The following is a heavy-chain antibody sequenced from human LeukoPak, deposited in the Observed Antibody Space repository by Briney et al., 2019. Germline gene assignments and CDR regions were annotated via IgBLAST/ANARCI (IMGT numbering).Heavy chain of an antibody. D-gene: IGHD1-26*01. CDR1: GGSISSGGYS. CDR3: ARVGPVGDFDY. J-gene: IGHJ4*02. Sequence: PSETLSLTCAVSGGSISSGGYSWSWIRQPPGKGLEWIGYIYHSGSTYYNQSLKSRVTISVDRSKNQFSLKLSSVTAADTAVYYCARVGPVGDFDYWGQGTLVTVSS. CDR2: IYHSGST. V-gene: IGHV4-30-2*01.